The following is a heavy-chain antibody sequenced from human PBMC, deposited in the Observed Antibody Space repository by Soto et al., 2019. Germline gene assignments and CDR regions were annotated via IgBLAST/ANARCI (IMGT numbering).Heavy chain of an antibody. CDR3: AKASSPPYGDLYWYFAL. CDR2: ISWNSGSI. J-gene: IGHJ2*01. V-gene: IGHV3-9*01. CDR1: GFTFDDYA. Sequence: EVQLVESGGGLVQPGRSLRLSCAASGFTFDDYAMHWVRQAPGKGLEWVSGISWNSGSIGYADSVKGRVTISRDNAKNSLYLRMNSLGAEDTALYFCAKASSPPYGDLYWYFALWGRGTLVTVSS. D-gene: IGHD4-17*01.